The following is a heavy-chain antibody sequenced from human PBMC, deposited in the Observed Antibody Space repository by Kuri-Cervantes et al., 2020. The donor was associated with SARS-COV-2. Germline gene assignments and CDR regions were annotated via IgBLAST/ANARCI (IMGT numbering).Heavy chain of an antibody. D-gene: IGHD6-6*01. CDR1: GFTFSYYE. V-gene: IGHV3-48*03. CDR2: ITSSGKTI. Sequence: GESLKISCAASGFTFSYYEMNWVRQAPGKGLEWVSYITSSGKTIYYADSVKGRFTISRDNSKNTLYLQMNSLRAEDTAVYYCAKDDYSSSGLPSIRRALYYYYGMDVWGQGTTVTVSS. CDR3: AKDDYSSSGLPSIRRALYYYYGMDV. J-gene: IGHJ6*02.